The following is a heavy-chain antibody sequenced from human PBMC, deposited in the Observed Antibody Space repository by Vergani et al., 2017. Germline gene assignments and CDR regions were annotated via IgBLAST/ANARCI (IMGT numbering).Heavy chain of an antibody. CDR2: IKQDGSEK. Sequence: VQLVESGGGVVQPGESLRLSCAASGFTFSSYWMSWVRQAPGKGLEWVANIKQDGSEKYYVDSVKGRFTISRDNAKNSLYLQMNSLRAEDTAVYYCVKGKQQLVLPYFDYWGQGTLVTVSS. V-gene: IGHV3-7*01. CDR1: GFTFSSYW. D-gene: IGHD6-13*01. J-gene: IGHJ4*02. CDR3: VKGKQQLVLPYFDY.